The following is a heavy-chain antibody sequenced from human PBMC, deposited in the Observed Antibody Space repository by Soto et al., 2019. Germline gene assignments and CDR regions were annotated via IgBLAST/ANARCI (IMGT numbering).Heavy chain of an antibody. CDR1: GFTLSDHY. V-gene: IGHV3-72*01. D-gene: IGHD1-26*01. CDR2: TKNKAQRYTT. Sequence: EVQLVESGGGLVQPGGSLRLSCVVSGFTLSDHYIDWVRQAPGKGLEWVGRTKNKAQRYTTEYAASVKGRFTISRDDSENSVYLQMNSLKTEDTAVYYCVRWDSGNPENWGQGTQVTVSS. J-gene: IGHJ4*02. CDR3: VRWDSGNPEN.